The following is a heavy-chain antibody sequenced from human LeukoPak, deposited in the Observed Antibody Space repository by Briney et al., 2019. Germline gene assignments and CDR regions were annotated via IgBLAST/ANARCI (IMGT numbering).Heavy chain of an antibody. D-gene: IGHD6-19*01. Sequence: ASETLSLTCAAYGGSFSGYYWSWIRQPPGKGLEWIGEINHSGSTNYNPSLKSRVAVSVDTSKNQFSLNLSPVTAADTAVYYCARDPNDSSGWDVWGKGTTVTVSS. CDR1: GGSFSGYY. V-gene: IGHV4-34*01. CDR3: ARDPNDSSGWDV. CDR2: INHSGST. J-gene: IGHJ6*04.